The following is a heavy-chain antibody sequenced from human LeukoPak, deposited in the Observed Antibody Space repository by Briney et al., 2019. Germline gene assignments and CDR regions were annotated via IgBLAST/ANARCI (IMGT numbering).Heavy chain of an antibody. CDR3: AKSYTVTTSGNFDY. D-gene: IGHD4-17*01. J-gene: IGHJ4*02. Sequence: GGSLRLSCAASGFTFSSYGMHWVRQAPGKGLEWVAFIRYDGSNKYYADSVKGRFTISRDNSKNTLYLQMNSLRAEDTAVYYCAKSYTVTTSGNFDYWGQGTLVTVSS. V-gene: IGHV3-30*02. CDR2: IRYDGSNK. CDR1: GFTFSSYG.